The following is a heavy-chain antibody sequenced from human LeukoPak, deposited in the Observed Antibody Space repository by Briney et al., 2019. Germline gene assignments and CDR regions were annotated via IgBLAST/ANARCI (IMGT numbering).Heavy chain of an antibody. D-gene: IGHD3-10*01. CDR1: GFTFSSYW. CDR2: ITFSISHI. CDR3: ARGPQFSGPGWFDP. J-gene: IGHJ5*02. Sequence: GGSLRLSCAASGFTFSSYWMSWVRQAPGKGLECVSSITFSISHIYYADSVKGRFTISRDNTKDSLYLQMNSLRAEDTAIYYCARGPQFSGPGWFDPWGQGTLVTVSS. V-gene: IGHV3-21*01.